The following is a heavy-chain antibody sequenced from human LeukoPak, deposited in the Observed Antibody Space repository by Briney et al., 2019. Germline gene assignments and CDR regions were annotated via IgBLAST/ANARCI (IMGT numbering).Heavy chain of an antibody. CDR2: ISWNSGSI. CDR3: AKDLGFYYFYYYMDV. CDR1: RFTSDDYA. D-gene: IGHD3-16*01. V-gene: IGHV3-9*02. Sequence: GGSLRLSCAATRFTSDDYAMHWVRQAPGKGLEWVAGISWNSGSIGYAGSVEGRFTISRDNAKNSLYLQMNSLRAEDIALYYCAKDLGFYYFYYYMDVWGKGTTVTVSS. J-gene: IGHJ6*03.